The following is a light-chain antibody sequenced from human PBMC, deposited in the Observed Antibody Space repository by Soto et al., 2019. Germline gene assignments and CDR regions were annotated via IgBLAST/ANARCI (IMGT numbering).Light chain of an antibody. CDR1: SSDVGGYNY. V-gene: IGLV2-11*01. CDR3: CSYAGSDTYV. J-gene: IGLJ1*01. Sequence: QSVLTQPRSVSGSPGQSVTISCTGTSSDVGGYNYVSWYQQHPGKAPKLMIYDVSKRPSGVPDRFSGSKSGNTASLTISGLQAEDEADYYCCSYAGSDTYVFGTGTKVT. CDR2: DVS.